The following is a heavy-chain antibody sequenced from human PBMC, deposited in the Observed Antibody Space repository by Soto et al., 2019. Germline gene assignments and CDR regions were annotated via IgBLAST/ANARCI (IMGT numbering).Heavy chain of an antibody. D-gene: IGHD1-1*01. CDR2: IWYDGSNK. V-gene: IGHV3-33*01. CDR3: ARTTGLNWFDP. Sequence: QVQLVESGGGVVQPGRSLRLSCAASGFTFSSYGMHWVRQAPGKGLEWVAVIWYDGSNKHYADSVKGRFTISRDDSKNTLYLQMNSLRAEDTAVYYCARTTGLNWFDPWGQGTLVTVS. J-gene: IGHJ5*02. CDR1: GFTFSSYG.